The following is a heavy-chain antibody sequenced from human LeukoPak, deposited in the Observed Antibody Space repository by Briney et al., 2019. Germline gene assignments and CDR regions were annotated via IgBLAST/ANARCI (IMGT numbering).Heavy chain of an antibody. CDR2: ISYDGSNK. Sequence: GRSLRLSCAASGFTFSSYGMHWVRQAPGKGLEWVAVISYDGSNKYYADSVKGRFTISRDNSKSTLYLQMNSLRAEDTAVYYCAKSGYYYYYYGMDVWGQGTTVTVSS. CDR3: AKSGYYYYYYGMDV. V-gene: IGHV3-30*18. CDR1: GFTFSSYG. D-gene: IGHD3-10*01. J-gene: IGHJ6*02.